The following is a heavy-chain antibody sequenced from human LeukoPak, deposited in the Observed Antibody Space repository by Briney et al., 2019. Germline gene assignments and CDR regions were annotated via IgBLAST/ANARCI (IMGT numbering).Heavy chain of an antibody. J-gene: IGHJ4*02. CDR2: ISSSSSYI. CDR3: ARDPSLTQYFDS. V-gene: IGHV3-21*01. Sequence: KSGGSLRLSCAASGFTFSSYSMNWVRQAPGKGLEWVSSISSSSSYIYYADSVKGRFTISRDNAKNSLYLQMNSLRAEDTAVYFCARDPSLTQYFDSWGQGTLVTVSS. CDR1: GFTFSSYS.